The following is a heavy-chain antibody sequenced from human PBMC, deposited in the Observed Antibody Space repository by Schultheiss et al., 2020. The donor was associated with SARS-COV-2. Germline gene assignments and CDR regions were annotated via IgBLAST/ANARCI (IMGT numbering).Heavy chain of an antibody. V-gene: IGHV4-4*07. CDR1: GGSISSYY. J-gene: IGHJ4*02. D-gene: IGHD3-22*01. Sequence: SETLSLTCTVSGGSISSYYWSWIRQPAGKGLEWIGRIYTSGSTNYNPSLKSRVTMSVDTSKNQFSLKLSSVTAADTAVYYCARGGTGYYYDSSGYYYWGQGTLVTVSS. CDR2: IYTSGST. CDR3: ARGGTGYYYDSSGYYY.